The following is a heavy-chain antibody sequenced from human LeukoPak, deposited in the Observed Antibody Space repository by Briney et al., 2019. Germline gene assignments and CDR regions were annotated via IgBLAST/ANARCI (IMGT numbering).Heavy chain of an antibody. D-gene: IGHD3-22*01. CDR3: ARGRYYDSSGYYSDFDY. J-gene: IGHJ4*02. CDR2: ISAYNGNT. Sequence: ASVKVSCKASGYTFTSYGISWVRQAPGQGLEWMGWISAYNGNTNYAQKLQGRVTMTTDTSTSTAYMELSSLRSEDTAVYYCARGRYYDSSGYYSDFDYWGQGTLVTVSS. CDR1: GYTFTSYG. V-gene: IGHV1-18*01.